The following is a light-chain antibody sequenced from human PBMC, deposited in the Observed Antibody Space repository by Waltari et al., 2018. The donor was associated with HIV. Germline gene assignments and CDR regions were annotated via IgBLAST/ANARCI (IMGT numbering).Light chain of an antibody. Sequence: SYELKQPPSVSVSPGHTATITCSGDALAPPYAFWYQQKAGHAPVMVIFKDTERPSGIPDRISGSSSGTTVTLTISEVQAEDEADYYCQSADSSGTYVFGSGTKVTVL. J-gene: IGLJ1*01. CDR1: ALAPPY. CDR2: KDT. V-gene: IGLV3-25*03. CDR3: QSADSSGTYV.